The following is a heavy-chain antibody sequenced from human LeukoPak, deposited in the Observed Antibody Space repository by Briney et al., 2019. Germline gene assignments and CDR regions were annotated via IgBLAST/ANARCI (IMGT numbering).Heavy chain of an antibody. J-gene: IGHJ4*02. CDR3: ARTYSSSFPFDY. CDR2: IYHSGSI. CDR1: GYSISSGYY. D-gene: IGHD6-6*01. V-gene: IGHV4-38-2*01. Sequence: PSETLSLTCAVSGYSISSGYYWGWIRQPPGKGLEWIGSIYHSGSIYYNPSLKSRVTISVDTSKNQFSLKLSSVTAADTAVYYCARTYSSSFPFDYWGQGTLVTVSS.